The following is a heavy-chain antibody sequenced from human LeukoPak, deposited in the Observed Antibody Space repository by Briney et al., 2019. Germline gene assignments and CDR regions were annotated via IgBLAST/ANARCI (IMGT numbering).Heavy chain of an antibody. J-gene: IGHJ6*03. Sequence: ASVQVSCKASGGTLSTYTINWVRQAPGQGLEWMGGIIPIFGIANYAQKFQGRVTITADESTSTAYTELSSLRSEDTAVYYCARAVVPAANYYYYYMDVWGKGTTVTVSS. CDR1: GGTLSTYT. CDR3: ARAVVPAANYYYYYMDV. D-gene: IGHD2-2*01. CDR2: IIPIFGIA. V-gene: IGHV1-69*13.